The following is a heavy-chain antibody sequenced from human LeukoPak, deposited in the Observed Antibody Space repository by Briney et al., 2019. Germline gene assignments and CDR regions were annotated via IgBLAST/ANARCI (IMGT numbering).Heavy chain of an antibody. V-gene: IGHV3-9*01. CDR1: GFIFNNYA. J-gene: IGHJ3*02. CDR3: ARDLSTVTTWYPAFDI. CDR2: ISWNSGSI. Sequence: PGGSLRLSCAGSGFIFNNYAMHWVRQPPGKGLEWVSGISWNSGSIDYADSVKGRFTISRDNAKNSLYLQMNSLRVEDTAVYYCARDLSTVTTWYPAFDIWGQGTMVTVSS. D-gene: IGHD4-17*01.